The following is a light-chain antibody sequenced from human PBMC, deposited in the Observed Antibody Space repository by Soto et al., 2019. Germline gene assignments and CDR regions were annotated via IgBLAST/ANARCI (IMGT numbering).Light chain of an antibody. J-gene: IGLJ2*01. CDR1: SSDVGGYNY. CDR2: EVS. CDR3: SSYAGSSIYVV. V-gene: IGLV2-8*01. Sequence: QSALTQPPSASGSPGQSVTISCTGTSSDVGGYNYVSWYQQYPGKAPKLMLYEVSTRPSGAPDRFSGSRSGNTASLTVSGLQAEDEADYYCSSYAGSSIYVVFGGGTKVTVL.